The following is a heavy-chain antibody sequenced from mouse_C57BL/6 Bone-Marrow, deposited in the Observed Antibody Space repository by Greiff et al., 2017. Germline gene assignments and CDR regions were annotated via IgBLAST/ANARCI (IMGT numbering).Heavy chain of an antibody. Sequence: QVQLQQSGAELAKPGASVKLSCKASGYTFTSYWMHWVKQRPGQGLEWIGYINPSSGYTKYNQKFKDKDTLTADKSSSTAYMQLSSLTYEDSAVYYCARSRGDYAWFAYWGKGTLVTVSA. CDR3: ARSRGDYAWFAY. CDR1: GYTFTSYW. J-gene: IGHJ3*01. D-gene: IGHD2-4*01. V-gene: IGHV1-7*01. CDR2: INPSSGYT.